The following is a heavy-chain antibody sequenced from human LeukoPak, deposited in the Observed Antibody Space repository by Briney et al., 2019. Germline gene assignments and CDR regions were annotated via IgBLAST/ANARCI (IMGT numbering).Heavy chain of an antibody. CDR3: ARARGIAAAGTTYFDY. CDR1: GGTFSSYA. D-gene: IGHD6-13*01. J-gene: IGHJ4*02. Sequence: SVKVSCKASGGTFSSYAISWVRQAPGQGLEWMGGIIPIFGTANYAQKFQGRVTITADESTSTAYMELSSLRSEDTAVYYCARARGIAAAGTTYFDYWGQGTLVTVSS. V-gene: IGHV1-69*13. CDR2: IIPIFGTA.